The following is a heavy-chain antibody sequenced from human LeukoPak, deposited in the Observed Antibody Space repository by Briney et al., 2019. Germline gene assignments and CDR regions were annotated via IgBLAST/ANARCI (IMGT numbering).Heavy chain of an antibody. Sequence: ASVKVSCKVSGYTLTELSMHWVRQAPGKGLEWMGGFDPEDGETIYAQKFQGRVTMTEDTSTDTAYMELSSLRSEDTAVYYCATDQPGYSYGVGYFDYWGQGTLVTVSS. CDR2: FDPEDGET. D-gene: IGHD5-18*01. CDR1: GYTLTELS. J-gene: IGHJ4*02. V-gene: IGHV1-24*01. CDR3: ATDQPGYSYGVGYFDY.